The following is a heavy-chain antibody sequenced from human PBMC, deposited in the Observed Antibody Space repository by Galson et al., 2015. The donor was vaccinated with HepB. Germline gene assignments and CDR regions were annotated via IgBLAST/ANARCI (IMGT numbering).Heavy chain of an antibody. CDR3: ARERWNSGSYWSPDRMEEWWYFDL. CDR2: ILYEGNNQ. V-gene: IGHV3-30*03. Sequence: SLRLSCAASGFTFSSYGMHWVRQAPGKGLEWVALILYEGNNQYYADSVKGRFTISRDNSQDTLYLQMTGLRAEDTAVYYCARERWNSGSYWSPDRMEEWWYFDLWGRGTLVSVSS. D-gene: IGHD1-26*01. CDR1: GFTFSSYG. J-gene: IGHJ2*01.